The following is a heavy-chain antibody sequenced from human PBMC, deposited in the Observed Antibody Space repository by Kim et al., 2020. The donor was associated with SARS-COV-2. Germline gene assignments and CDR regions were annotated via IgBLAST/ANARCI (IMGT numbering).Heavy chain of an antibody. CDR2: ISGSGGST. V-gene: IGHV3-23*01. J-gene: IGHJ6*02. Sequence: GGSLRLSCAASGFTFSSYAMSWVRQAPGKGLEWVSAISGSGGSTYYADSVEGRFTISRDNSKNTLYLQMYSLRAEDTAVYYCAKVRARLLGYYYYGMDVWGQGTTVTVSS. D-gene: IGHD2-8*02. CDR1: GFTFSSYA. CDR3: AKVRARLLGYYYYGMDV.